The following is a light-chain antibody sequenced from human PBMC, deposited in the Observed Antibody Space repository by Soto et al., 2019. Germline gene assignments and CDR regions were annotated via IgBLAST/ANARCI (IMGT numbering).Light chain of an antibody. CDR2: AAS. J-gene: IGKJ5*01. Sequence: DIQMTQSLSSLSAYLGDRVSIICRASESIRIHLNWYQQKPGKAPRLLIYAASRLQSGVPSRFSGTGSGTDFTLTISSLQPEDFAIYYCQQTFGKPLVTFGHGTRPEIK. V-gene: IGKV1-39*01. CDR3: QQTFGKPLVT. CDR1: ESIRIH.